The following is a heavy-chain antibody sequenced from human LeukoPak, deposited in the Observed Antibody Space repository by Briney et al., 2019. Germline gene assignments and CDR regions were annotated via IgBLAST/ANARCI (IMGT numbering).Heavy chain of an antibody. CDR2: IKQDGGEK. Sequence: RGSLRLSCAASGFTFSTYWMSWVRQAPGKGLERVANIKQDGGEKYYVDSVKGRFTISRDNAKNSLYLQMNSLRAEDTALYHCARFPRPARTYDILTGYYFDYWGQGTLVTVSS. V-gene: IGHV3-7*03. CDR3: ARFPRPARTYDILTGYYFDY. J-gene: IGHJ4*02. D-gene: IGHD3-9*01. CDR1: GFTFSTYW.